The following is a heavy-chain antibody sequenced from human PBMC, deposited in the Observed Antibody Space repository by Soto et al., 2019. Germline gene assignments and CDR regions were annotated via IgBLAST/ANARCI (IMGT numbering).Heavy chain of an antibody. D-gene: IGHD6-19*01. J-gene: IGHJ5*02. CDR1: GDSVSSDSAA. Sequence: SQTLSLTCAISGDSVSSDSAAWNWIRQSPSRGLEWLGRTYYNSKWFHDYALSVKSRLTINPDTTKNQFSLQLDSVTPEDTAVYYCARNKADTRGWFDPWGQGTLVTVSS. CDR3: ARNKADTRGWFDP. V-gene: IGHV6-1*01. CDR2: TYYNSKWFH.